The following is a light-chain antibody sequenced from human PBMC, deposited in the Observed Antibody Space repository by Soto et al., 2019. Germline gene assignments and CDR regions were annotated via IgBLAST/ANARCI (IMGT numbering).Light chain of an antibody. Sequence: AIQMTQSPSSLSASVGDRVTITCRASQGIRDDLGWYQQKPGKAPKLLIYAASSLQSGVPSRFSGSGSGTDFTLTISSLQPEDFATYYCLQDYNYPLTFGGATKVEIK. J-gene: IGKJ4*01. CDR3: LQDYNYPLT. CDR1: QGIRDD. V-gene: IGKV1-6*01. CDR2: AAS.